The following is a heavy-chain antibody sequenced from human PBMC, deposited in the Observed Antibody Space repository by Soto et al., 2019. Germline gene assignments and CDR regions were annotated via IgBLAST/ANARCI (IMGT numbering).Heavy chain of an antibody. CDR3: TSGVNWNDVSDY. Sequence: SETLSLTCTVSGGSISSYYWTWIRQPPGKGLEWIGYIYSNGRTNYNPSLKSRVTISVDTSKNHFSLKLRSATAADTAVYYCTSGVNWNDVSDYWGQGTLVTVSS. V-gene: IGHV4-59*01. CDR1: GGSISSYY. J-gene: IGHJ4*02. CDR2: IYSNGRT. D-gene: IGHD1-1*01.